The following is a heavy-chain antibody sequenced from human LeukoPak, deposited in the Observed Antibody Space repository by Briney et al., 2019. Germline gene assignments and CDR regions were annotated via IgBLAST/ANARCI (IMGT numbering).Heavy chain of an antibody. J-gene: IGHJ4*02. CDR2: IYYSGST. CDR1: GGSFGGYY. V-gene: IGHV4-34*01. CDR3: ARQPYSSSWDFDY. D-gene: IGHD6-13*01. Sequence: SETLSLTCAVYGGSFGGYYWSWIRQPPGKGLEWIGSIYYSGSTYYNPSLKSRDTISVDTSKNQFSLKLSSVTAADTAVYYCARQPYSSSWDFDYWGQGTLVTVSS.